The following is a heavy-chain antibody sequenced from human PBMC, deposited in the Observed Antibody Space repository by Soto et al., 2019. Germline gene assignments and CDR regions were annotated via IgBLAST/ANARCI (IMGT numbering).Heavy chain of an antibody. Sequence: GASVKVSCKASGYIFTSYNINWVRQAAGHGLEWMGWVNPDSGHTVYAQKFQGRVTMTRDTSISTAHMELRSLRSDDTAVYYCASPRVEAATWESLDYWGKGTLVTVSS. V-gene: IGHV1-8*02. J-gene: IGHJ4*02. CDR3: ASPRVEAATWESLDY. CDR2: VNPDSGHT. CDR1: GYIFTSYN. D-gene: IGHD2-15*01.